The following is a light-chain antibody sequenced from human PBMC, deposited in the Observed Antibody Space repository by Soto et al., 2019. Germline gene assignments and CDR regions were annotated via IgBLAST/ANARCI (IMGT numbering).Light chain of an antibody. CDR1: SSDIGTYNY. Sequence: QSALTQPASVSGSPGQSITISCTGTSSDIGTYNYVSWYQHHPGKVPRLIIYDVTNRPSGVSDRFSGSKSGNTASLTISGLQAEDEADYYCSSYTSTTTPVVFGGGTKLTVL. CDR2: DVT. V-gene: IGLV2-14*03. CDR3: SSYTSTTTPVV. J-gene: IGLJ2*01.